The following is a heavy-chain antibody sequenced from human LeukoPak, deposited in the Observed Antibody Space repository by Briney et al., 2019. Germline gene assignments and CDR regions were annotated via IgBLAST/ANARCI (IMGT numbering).Heavy chain of an antibody. CDR1: GGSISSSSYY. D-gene: IGHD5-24*01. J-gene: IGHJ4*02. CDR2: IYYSGST. CDR3: ARSMATIIFDY. V-gene: IGHV4-61*01. Sequence: SETLSLTCTVSGGSISSSSYYWSWIRQPPGKGLEWIGYIYYSGSTNYNPSLQSRVTISLDTSKNQFSLKLSSVTAADTAVYYCARSMATIIFDYWGQGALVTVSS.